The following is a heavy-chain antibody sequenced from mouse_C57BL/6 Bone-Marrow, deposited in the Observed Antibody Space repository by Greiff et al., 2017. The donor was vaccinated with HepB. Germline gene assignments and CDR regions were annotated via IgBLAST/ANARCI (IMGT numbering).Heavy chain of an antibody. CDR3: ARRDYSNYQFAY. V-gene: IGHV5-12*01. J-gene: IGHJ3*01. D-gene: IGHD2-5*01. CDR2: ISNGGGST. Sequence: EVKLMESGGGLVQPGGSLKLSCAASGFTFSDYYMYWVRQTPEKRLEWVAYISNGGGSTYYPDTVKGRFTISRDNAKNTLYLQMSRLKSEVTAMYYCARRDYSNYQFAYWGQGTLVTVSA. CDR1: GFTFSDYY.